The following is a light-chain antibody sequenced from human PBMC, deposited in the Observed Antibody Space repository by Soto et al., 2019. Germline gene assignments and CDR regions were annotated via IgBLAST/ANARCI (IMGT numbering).Light chain of an antibody. J-gene: IGKJ2*01. CDR1: QDISGY. CDR2: AAS. CDR3: QQLNGYPPYT. V-gene: IGKV1-9*01. Sequence: IQLTQSPSSLSASVGDRVTITCRASQDISGYLAWYQQKPGKAPKLLIYAASTLQNEVPSRFSGSGSGTDFNLSISSLQPEDFATYYCQQLNGYPPYTFSQGTKLEIK.